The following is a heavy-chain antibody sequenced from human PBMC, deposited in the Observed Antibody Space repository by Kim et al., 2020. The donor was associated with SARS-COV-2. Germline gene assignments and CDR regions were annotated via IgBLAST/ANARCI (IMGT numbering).Heavy chain of an antibody. V-gene: IGHV3-13*04. D-gene: IGHD3-9*01. CDR3: ARDGGYYDILTGRYYYYGMDV. Sequence: GGSLRLSCAASGFTFSSYDMHWVRQATGKGLEWVSAIGTAGDTYYPGSVKGRFTISRENAKNSLYLQMNSLRAGDTAVYYCARDGGYYDILTGRYYYYGMDVWGQGTTVTVSS. CDR1: GFTFSSYD. J-gene: IGHJ6*02. CDR2: IGTAGDT.